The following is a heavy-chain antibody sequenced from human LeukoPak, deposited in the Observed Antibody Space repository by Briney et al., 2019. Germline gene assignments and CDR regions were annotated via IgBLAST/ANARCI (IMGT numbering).Heavy chain of an antibody. Sequence: SETLSLTCAVYGGSFSGYYWSWIRQPPGKGLEWIGEINHSGSTNYNPSLKSRVTISVDTSKNQFSLKLSSVTAADTAVYYCARDRRGKITNYDILAYGMDVWGQGTTVTVSS. CDR2: INHSGST. CDR3: ARDRRGKITNYDILAYGMDV. CDR1: GGSFSGYY. J-gene: IGHJ6*02. D-gene: IGHD3-9*01. V-gene: IGHV4-34*01.